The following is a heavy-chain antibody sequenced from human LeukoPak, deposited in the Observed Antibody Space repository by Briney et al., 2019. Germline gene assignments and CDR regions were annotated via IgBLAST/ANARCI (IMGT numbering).Heavy chain of an antibody. V-gene: IGHV3-21*01. CDR1: GFTFCSYS. CDR3: ARDYGDYDYYYYYIDV. Sequence: GGSLRLSSAASGFTFCSYSMNWVPPAPGKGREWVSSIIISSSYTHNADSVKGLFTNSRANANNSQYLQMNSLRAEDTAVYYCARDYGDYDYYYYYIDVWGNGTTVTVSS. J-gene: IGHJ6*03. D-gene: IGHD4-17*01. CDR2: IIISSSYT.